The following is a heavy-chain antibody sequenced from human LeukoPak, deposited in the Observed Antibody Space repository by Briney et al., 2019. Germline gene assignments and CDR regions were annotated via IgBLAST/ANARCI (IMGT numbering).Heavy chain of an antibody. D-gene: IGHD2-15*01. CDR1: GFTFSSYA. Sequence: GGSLRLSCAASGFTFSSYAMHWVRQAPGKGLEWVAVISFDGTNKYYADSVKGRFTISRDNSKNTLYLQMNSLRAEDTAVYYCARQVAEDWFDPWGQGTLVTVSS. J-gene: IGHJ5*02. V-gene: IGHV3-30-3*01. CDR3: ARQVAEDWFDP. CDR2: ISFDGTNK.